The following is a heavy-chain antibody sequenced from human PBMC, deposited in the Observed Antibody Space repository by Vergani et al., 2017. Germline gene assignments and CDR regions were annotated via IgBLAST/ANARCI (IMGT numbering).Heavy chain of an antibody. CDR2: IHTGGST. J-gene: IGHJ4*02. D-gene: IGHD2-15*01. V-gene: IGHV4-61*02. CDR1: GESIRSGSHY. CDR3: ARSRPYCTSGSCPAI. Sequence: QVKLQESGPGLLKPSQTLSLTCPVSGESIRSGSHYWSWIRQPAGKGPEWIGHIHTGGSTDLNPSFKSRVARSVDTSKSQFSLKLNSVTVADTAVYYCARSRPYCTSGSCPAIWGQGTLVTVSS.